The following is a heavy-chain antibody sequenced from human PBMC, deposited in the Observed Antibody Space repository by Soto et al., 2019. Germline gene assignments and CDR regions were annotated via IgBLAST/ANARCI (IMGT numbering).Heavy chain of an antibody. CDR1: GGSISSYY. Sequence: PSETLSLTCTVSGGSISSYYWIWIRQPPGKGLEWIGYIYYSGSTNYNPSLKSRVTISVDTSKNQFSLKLSSVTAADTAVYYCARVSGSSGWYWFDPWGQGTLVTVS. V-gene: IGHV4-59*01. J-gene: IGHJ5*02. CDR2: IYYSGST. CDR3: ARVSGSSGWYWFDP. D-gene: IGHD6-19*01.